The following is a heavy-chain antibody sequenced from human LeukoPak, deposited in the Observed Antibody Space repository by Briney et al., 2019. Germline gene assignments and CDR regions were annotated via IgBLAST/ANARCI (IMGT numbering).Heavy chain of an antibody. Sequence: SVKVSCKASGGTFSSYAISWVRRAPGQGLERMGRIIPILGIANYAQKFQGRVTITADKSKSTAYMELSSLRSEDTAVYYCASMIGGVTGAFDIWGQGTMVTVSS. CDR1: GGTFSSYA. CDR2: IIPILGIA. V-gene: IGHV1-69*04. CDR3: ASMIGGVTGAFDI. J-gene: IGHJ3*02. D-gene: IGHD3-22*01.